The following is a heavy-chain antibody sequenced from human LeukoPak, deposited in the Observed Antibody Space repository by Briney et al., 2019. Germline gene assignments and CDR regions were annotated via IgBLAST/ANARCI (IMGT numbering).Heavy chain of an antibody. J-gene: IGHJ4*02. D-gene: IGHD3-3*01. Sequence: PGGSLRLSCTVSGFSFDDYPMHWVRQTPEKGLEWVSLISGDGLTTHYADSVKGRFTISRDNSKNSLYLQMSSLRTEDTALYYCAIPESWSGYYAFDYWGQGTLVSVSS. CDR1: GFSFDDYP. CDR3: AIPESWSGYYAFDY. CDR2: ISGDGLTT. V-gene: IGHV3-43*02.